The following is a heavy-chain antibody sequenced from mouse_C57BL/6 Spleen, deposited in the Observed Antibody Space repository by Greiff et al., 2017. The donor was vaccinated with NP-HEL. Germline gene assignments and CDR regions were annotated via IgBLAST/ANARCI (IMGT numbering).Heavy chain of an antibody. V-gene: IGHV3-6*01. Sequence: VQLKQSGPGLVKPSQSLSLTCSVTGYSITSGYYWNWIRQFPGNKLEWMGYISYDGSNNYNPSLKNRISITRDTSKNQFFLKLNSVTTEDTATYYCARDLGRFDYWGQGTTLTVSS. CDR1: GYSITSGYY. CDR3: ARDLGRFDY. CDR2: ISYDGSN. D-gene: IGHD4-1*01. J-gene: IGHJ2*01.